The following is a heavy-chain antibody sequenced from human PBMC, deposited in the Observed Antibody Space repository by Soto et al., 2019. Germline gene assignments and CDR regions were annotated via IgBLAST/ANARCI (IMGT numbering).Heavy chain of an antibody. D-gene: IGHD6-6*01. CDR3: AGSPPGVAGRYYFDY. CDR1: GFAFSNYG. V-gene: IGHV3-33*01. CDR2: IWSDGSNK. Sequence: QVQLVESGGGVVQPGRSLRLSCATSGFAFSNYGMHWVRQAPGKGLEWVALIWSDGSNKYYADSVKGRFTISRDNSKNTMYLKVNSLRAEDTAVYYCAGSPPGVAGRYYFDYWGQGTLVTVSS. J-gene: IGHJ4*02.